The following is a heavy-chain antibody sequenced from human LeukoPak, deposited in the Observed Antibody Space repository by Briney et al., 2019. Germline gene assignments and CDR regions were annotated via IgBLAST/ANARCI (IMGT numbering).Heavy chain of an antibody. Sequence: ASVKVSCKASGYTFTGYYMHWVRQAPGQGLEWMGWINPNSGGKNYAQKFQGRVTMTRDTSISTAYMELSRLRSDDTAVYYCAREGFWRDLGDYWGQGTLVTVSS. CDR1: GYTFTGYY. CDR3: AREGFWRDLGDY. V-gene: IGHV1-2*02. D-gene: IGHD3-3*01. CDR2: INPNSGGK. J-gene: IGHJ4*02.